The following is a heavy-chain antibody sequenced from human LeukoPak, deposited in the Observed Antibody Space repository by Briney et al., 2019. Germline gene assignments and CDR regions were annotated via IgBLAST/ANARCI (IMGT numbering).Heavy chain of an antibody. V-gene: IGHV1-2*02. CDR2: INPNSGGT. CDR3: ARDSAVGDILTGLKY. Sequence: ASVKASCKASGYTFTGYYMHWVRQAPGQGLEWMGWINPNSGGTNYAQKFQGRVTMTRDTSISTAYMELSRLRSDDTAVYYCARDSAVGDILTGLKYWGQGTLVTVSS. J-gene: IGHJ4*02. CDR1: GYTFTGYY. D-gene: IGHD3-9*01.